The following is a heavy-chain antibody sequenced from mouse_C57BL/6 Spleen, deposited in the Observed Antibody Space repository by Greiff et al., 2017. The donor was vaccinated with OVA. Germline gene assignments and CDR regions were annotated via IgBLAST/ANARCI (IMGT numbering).Heavy chain of an antibody. CDR2: IHPNSGST. V-gene: IGHV1-64*01. CDR1: GYTFTSYW. D-gene: IGHD3-2*02. CDR3: AQTAQASFDY. J-gene: IGHJ2*01. Sequence: QVQLKQSGAELVKPGASVKLSCKASGYTFTSYWMHWVKQRPGQGLEWIGMIHPNSGSTNYNEKFKSKATLTVDKSSSTAYMQLSSLTSEDSAVYYCAQTAQASFDYWGQGTTLTVSS.